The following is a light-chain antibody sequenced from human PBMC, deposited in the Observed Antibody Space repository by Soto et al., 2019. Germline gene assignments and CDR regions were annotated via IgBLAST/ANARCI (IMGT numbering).Light chain of an antibody. V-gene: IGKV3-11*01. CDR3: KQRSNWPST. CDR1: QSVSSY. J-gene: IGKJ4*01. Sequence: EIVLTQSPATLSLSPGDRATLSCRASQSVSSYLAWYQQKPGQAPRLLIYDASNRATGIPARFSGSGSGTDFTLTSTSLEPEDFAVYYCKQRSNWPSTFGGGTKVEIK. CDR2: DAS.